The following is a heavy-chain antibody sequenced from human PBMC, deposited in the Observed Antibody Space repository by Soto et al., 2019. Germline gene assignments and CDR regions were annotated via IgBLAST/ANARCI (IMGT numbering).Heavy chain of an antibody. CDR1: GYAFNSYI. J-gene: IGHJ6*02. V-gene: IGHV1-18*01. D-gene: IGHD3-16*01. Sequence: QIQLVQSGAEVKKPGASVKVSCKASGYAFNSYIVSWVRQAPGQGLEWMGWISPYNSDTTYAQKLQGRVTMTIDTTTTTAQMELRSLTSEDTAVYYCAGGGAHLYGMDVGGQGTTVTVSS. CDR2: ISPYNSDT. CDR3: AGGGAHLYGMDV.